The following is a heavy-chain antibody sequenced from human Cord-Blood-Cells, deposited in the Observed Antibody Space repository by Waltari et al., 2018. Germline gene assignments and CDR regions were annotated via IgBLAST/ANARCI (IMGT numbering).Heavy chain of an antibody. V-gene: IGHV1-69*01. CDR1: GRTFSRYA. CDR3: ARRYSGYDRWGYFDY. CDR2: IIPIFATA. Sequence: VQLVQSGAEVQKPGSAVKVSCTASGRTFSRYATSWVPQAPGQGLEWMGGIIPIFATANYAQKFQGRVTSTADESTSTAYMELSSLRSEDTAVYYCARRYSGYDRWGYFDYGGQGTLVTVSS. J-gene: IGHJ4*02. D-gene: IGHD5-12*01.